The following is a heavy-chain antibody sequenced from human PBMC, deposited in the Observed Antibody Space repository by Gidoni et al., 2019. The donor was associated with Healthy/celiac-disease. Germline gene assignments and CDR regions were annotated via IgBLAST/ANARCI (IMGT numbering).Heavy chain of an antibody. CDR3: ARARGLRTTRWFDP. V-gene: IGHV4-34*01. D-gene: IGHD1-1*01. J-gene: IGHJ5*02. CDR1: GWSFSGYY. Sequence: QVQLQQWGAGLLKPSETLSLTCAVYGWSFSGYYWSWIRQPPGKGLEWIGEINISGNTNYNPLLKRRVTISVDTSKNQFSLKLSSVTAADTAVYYCARARGLRTTRWFDPWGQGTLVTVSS. CDR2: INISGNT.